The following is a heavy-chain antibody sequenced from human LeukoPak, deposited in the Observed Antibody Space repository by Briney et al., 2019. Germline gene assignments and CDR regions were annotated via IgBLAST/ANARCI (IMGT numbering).Heavy chain of an antibody. CDR2: INHSGST. CDR1: GGSFSGCY. J-gene: IGHJ4*02. D-gene: IGHD6-19*01. Sequence: PSETLSLTCAVYGGSFSGCYWSWIRQPPGKGLEWIGEINHSGSTNYNPSLKSRVTISVDTSKNQFSLKLSSVTAADTAVYYCARGCLAVACIWGQGTLVTVSS. CDR3: ARGCLAVACI. V-gene: IGHV4-34*01.